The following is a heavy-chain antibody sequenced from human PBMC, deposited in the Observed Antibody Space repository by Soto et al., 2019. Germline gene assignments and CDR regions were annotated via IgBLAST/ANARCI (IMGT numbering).Heavy chain of an antibody. D-gene: IGHD5-12*01. V-gene: IGHV3-33*01. CDR3: ARGRDRDGYSYFDY. CDR1: GFTFSSYG. CDR2: IWNDGSNK. J-gene: IGHJ4*02. Sequence: GGSLRLSCAASGFTFSSYGMHWVRQAPGKGLEWVAVIWNDGSNKYYADSVKGRFTISRDNSKNTLYLQMNSLRAEDTAVYYGARGRDRDGYSYFDYWGQGTLVTVSS.